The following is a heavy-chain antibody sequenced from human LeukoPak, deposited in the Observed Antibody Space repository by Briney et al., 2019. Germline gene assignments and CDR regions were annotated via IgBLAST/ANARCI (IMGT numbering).Heavy chain of an antibody. CDR2: IYYSGST. CDR1: GGSISSSSYY. Sequence: SETLSLTCTVSGGSISSSSYYWGWIRQPPGKGLEWIGSIYYSGSTYYNPSLKSRVTISVDTSKNQFSLKLSSVTAADTAVYYCARWGRGSSAGPPPYYMDVWGKGTTVTISS. D-gene: IGHD1-26*01. CDR3: ARWGRGSSAGPPPYYMDV. J-gene: IGHJ6*03. V-gene: IGHV4-39*01.